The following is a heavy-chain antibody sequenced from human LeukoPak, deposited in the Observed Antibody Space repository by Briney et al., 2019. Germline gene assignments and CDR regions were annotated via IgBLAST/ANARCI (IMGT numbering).Heavy chain of an antibody. J-gene: IGHJ4*02. D-gene: IGHD3-9*01. V-gene: IGHV3-21*01. CDR2: ISSSSSYI. Sequence: GESLKISCAASGFTFSSYSMNWVRQAPGKGLEWVSSISSSSSYIYYADSVKGRFTISRDNAKNSLYLQMNSLRAEDTAVYYCARDLYDILTGYLPYFDYWGQGTLVTVSS. CDR3: ARDLYDILTGYLPYFDY. CDR1: GFTFSSYS.